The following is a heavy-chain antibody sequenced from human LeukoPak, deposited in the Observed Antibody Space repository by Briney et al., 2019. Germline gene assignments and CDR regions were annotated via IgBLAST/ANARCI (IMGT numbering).Heavy chain of an antibody. J-gene: IGHJ4*02. CDR1: GFTVSSNY. CDR3: ARSGYGVRYFDY. CDR2: VYSGGST. D-gene: IGHD4-17*01. V-gene: IGHV3-53*01. Sequence: GGSLRLSCAASGFTVSSNYMSWVRQAPGKGLEWVSVVYSGGSTDYADSVKGRLTISRDNSKNTLYLQMNSLRAEDTAVYYCARSGYGVRYFDYWGQGTLVTVSS.